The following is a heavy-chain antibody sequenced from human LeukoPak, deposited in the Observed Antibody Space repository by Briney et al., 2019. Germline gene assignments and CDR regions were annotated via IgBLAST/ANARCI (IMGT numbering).Heavy chain of an antibody. CDR3: AKGVSSSWSNDAFDI. J-gene: IGHJ3*02. V-gene: IGHV3-48*03. D-gene: IGHD6-13*01. CDR1: GFTFSSYE. CDR2: ISSSGSII. Sequence: PGGSLRLSCAASGFTFSSYEMNWVRQAPGKGLEWVSYISSSGSIIYYADFVKGRFTISRDNSKNTLYLQMNSLRTEDTAVYYCAKGVSSSWSNDAFDIWGQGTMVTVSS.